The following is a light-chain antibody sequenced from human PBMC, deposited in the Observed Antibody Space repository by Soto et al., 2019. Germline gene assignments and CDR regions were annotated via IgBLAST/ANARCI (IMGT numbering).Light chain of an antibody. CDR3: QQRRNWPRT. Sequence: EIVLTQSPATLSLSPGERATLSCRASQSVDSYLTWYQQKPGQAPRLLIYDVSKRATGIPVRFSGSGSGTDFTLTISSMEPEDVSIDYCQQRRNWPRTFGGGTKVEIK. V-gene: IGKV3-11*01. CDR1: QSVDSY. J-gene: IGKJ4*01. CDR2: DVS.